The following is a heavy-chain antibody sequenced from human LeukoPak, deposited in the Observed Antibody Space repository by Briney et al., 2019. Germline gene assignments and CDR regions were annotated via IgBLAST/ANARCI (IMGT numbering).Heavy chain of an antibody. D-gene: IGHD1-26*01. CDR1: GFTFSSYS. J-gene: IGHJ4*02. Sequence: GGSLRLSCAASGFTFSSYSMNWVRQAPGKGLEWVSSISSSSSYIYYADSVKGRFTISRDNAKNSLYLQMNSLRAEDTAVYYCARVVGATEGVFDYWGQGTLVTAPS. CDR3: ARVVGATEGVFDY. CDR2: ISSSSSYI. V-gene: IGHV3-21*01.